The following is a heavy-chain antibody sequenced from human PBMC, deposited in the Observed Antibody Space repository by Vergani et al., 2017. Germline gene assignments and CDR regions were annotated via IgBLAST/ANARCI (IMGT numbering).Heavy chain of an antibody. J-gene: IGHJ3*02. CDR3: AGMELELLSGKAFDI. D-gene: IGHD1-26*01. V-gene: IGHV1-2*02. CDR1: GYTFTGYY. Sequence: QVQLVQSGAEVKKPGASVKVSCKASGYTFTGYYMHWVRQAPGQGLEWVGWINLNSGGTNYAQKFQGRVTMNRDTSISTAYMELSRLRSDDTAVYYCAGMELELLSGKAFDIWGQGTMVTVSS. CDR2: INLNSGGT.